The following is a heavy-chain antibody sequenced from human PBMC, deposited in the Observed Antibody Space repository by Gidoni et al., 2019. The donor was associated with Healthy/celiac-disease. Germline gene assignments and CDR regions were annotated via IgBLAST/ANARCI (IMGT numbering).Heavy chain of an antibody. CDR1: GGSISSYY. CDR2: IYYRGST. Sequence: QVQLQESGPGLVKPSETLSLTCTVSGGSISSYYWSWIRQPPGKGLEWIGYIYYRGSTNYNPSLKSRVTISVDTSKNQFSLKLSSVTAADTAVYYCARVSPGMDVWGQGTTVTVSS. V-gene: IGHV4-59*01. CDR3: ARVSPGMDV. J-gene: IGHJ6*02.